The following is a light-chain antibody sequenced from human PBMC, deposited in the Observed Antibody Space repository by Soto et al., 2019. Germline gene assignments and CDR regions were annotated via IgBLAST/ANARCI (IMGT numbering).Light chain of an antibody. V-gene: IGKV3D-15*01. CDR2: GAS. CDR3: QQYTDWPPLT. J-gene: IGKJ4*01. CDR1: QSVNIN. Sequence: EIAMTQSPVTLSASPGERVTLSCRASQSVNINLAWYQQRPGQAPRVLIYGASNRASGIPDRFSGSGSGTAFTLTISSLEPDDFALYYCQQYTDWPPLTFGGGTRVEIK.